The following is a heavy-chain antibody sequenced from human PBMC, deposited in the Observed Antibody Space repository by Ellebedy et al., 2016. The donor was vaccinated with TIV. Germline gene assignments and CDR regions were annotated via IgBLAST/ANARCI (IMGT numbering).Heavy chain of an antibody. J-gene: IGHJ4*02. CDR2: IKQDGSEK. Sequence: GESLKISCAASGFTFSSYWMSWVRQAPGKGLEWVANIKQDGSEKYYVDSVKGRFTISRDNAKNSLFLQMDSLRAEDTAVYYCARELQSAFDSWGQGILVTVSS. CDR3: ARELQSAFDS. D-gene: IGHD5-24*01. V-gene: IGHV3-7*01. CDR1: GFTFSSYW.